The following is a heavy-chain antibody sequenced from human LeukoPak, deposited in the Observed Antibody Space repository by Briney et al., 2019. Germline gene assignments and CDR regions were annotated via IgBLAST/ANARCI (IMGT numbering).Heavy chain of an antibody. CDR3: AGDYYDSGSYRENWFDP. D-gene: IGHD3-10*01. CDR1: GGSISSSSYY. V-gene: IGHV4-61*05. Sequence: SETLSLTCTVSGGSISSSSYYWGWIRQSPGKGLEWIGYIYFTGRTNYNPSLKSRVTISVDTSKNQFSLKVTSVTAADTAVYYCAGDYYDSGSYRENWFDPWGQGTLVTVSS. J-gene: IGHJ5*02. CDR2: IYFTGRT.